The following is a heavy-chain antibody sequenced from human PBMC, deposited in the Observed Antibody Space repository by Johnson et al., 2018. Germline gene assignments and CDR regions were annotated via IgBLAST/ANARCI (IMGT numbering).Heavy chain of an antibody. CDR2: IIPILGIA. D-gene: IGHD2-2*01. CDR1: GGTFSSYT. CDR3: ARVNCSSTSCYGHYYDMDV. J-gene: IGHJ6*03. Sequence: VQLVQSGAEVKKXGSSVKVSCKASGGTFSSYTISWVRQAPGQGLEWTGRIIPILGIANYAHKFQGSVTITADKSTSPAYMQLSSLRSAETAVYYCARVNCSSTSCYGHYYDMDVWGKGPTVTVSS. V-gene: IGHV1-69*09.